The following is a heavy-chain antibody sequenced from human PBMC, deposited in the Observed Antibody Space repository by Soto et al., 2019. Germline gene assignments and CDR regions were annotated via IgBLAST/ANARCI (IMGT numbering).Heavy chain of an antibody. CDR1: GGSISSGGYS. CDR2: IYHSGST. V-gene: IGHV4-30-2*01. D-gene: IGHD2-2*03. J-gene: IGHJ4*02. CDR3: AREGNLGRWIQPLDS. Sequence: SETLSLTCAVSGGSISSGGYSWSWIRQPPGKGLEWIGYIYHSGSTYYNPSLKSRVTISVDTSRNQFSLTLTSMTAADTAVYYCAREGNLGRWIQPLDSWGQGNLVTVSS.